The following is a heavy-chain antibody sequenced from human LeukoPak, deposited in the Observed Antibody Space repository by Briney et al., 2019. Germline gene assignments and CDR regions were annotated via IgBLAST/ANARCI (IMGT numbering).Heavy chain of an antibody. CDR3: AKDLAPAAY. Sequence: GGSLRLSCAASGFTFSSSSMSWVRQAPGKGLEWVSALTGSGGSTYYADSVKGRFAISRDNSKKTLFLQMNSLRAEDTAVYYCAKDLAPAAYWGQGTLVTVSS. D-gene: IGHD2-2*01. CDR2: LTGSGGST. V-gene: IGHV3-23*01. J-gene: IGHJ4*02. CDR1: GFTFSSSS.